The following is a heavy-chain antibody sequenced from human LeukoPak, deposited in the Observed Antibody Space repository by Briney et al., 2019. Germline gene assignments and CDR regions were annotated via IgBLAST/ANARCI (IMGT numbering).Heavy chain of an antibody. J-gene: IGHJ4*02. D-gene: IGHD3-3*01. Sequence: GGSLRLSCTGSGFTFRNYAMTWVRQAPGKGLEWISAIAGNTGSTYYADSVKGRFTVSRDNSKNTLYLQMNSLRAEDTALYYCAKAGDTYYDFLVASWGQGTLVTVSS. CDR3: AKAGDTYYDFLVAS. CDR2: IAGNTGST. V-gene: IGHV3-23*01. CDR1: GFTFRNYA.